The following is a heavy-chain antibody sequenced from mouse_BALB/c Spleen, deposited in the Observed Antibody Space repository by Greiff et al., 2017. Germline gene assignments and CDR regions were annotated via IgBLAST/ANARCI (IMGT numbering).Heavy chain of an antibody. J-gene: IGHJ2*01. V-gene: IGHV2-9-2*01. D-gene: IGHD1-2*01. Sequence: QVQLKESGPGLVAPSQSLSITCTVSGFSLTSYDISWIRQPPGKGLEWLGVIWTGGGTNYNSAFMSRLSISKDNSKSQVFLKMNSLQTDDTAIYYCVRDYYGYDYWGQGTTLTVSS. CDR1: GFSLTSYD. CDR2: IWTGGGT. CDR3: VRDYYGYDY.